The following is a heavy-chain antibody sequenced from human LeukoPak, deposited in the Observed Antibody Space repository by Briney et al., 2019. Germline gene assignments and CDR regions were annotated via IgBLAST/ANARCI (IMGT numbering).Heavy chain of an antibody. Sequence: GSLRLSCAASGFTFSSYAMHWVRQAPGKGLEYVSAISSNGGSTYYANSVKGRFTISRDNAKNSLYLQMNSLRAEDTAVYYCARVDYDFWGGYLFDYWGQGTLVTVSS. V-gene: IGHV3-64*01. D-gene: IGHD3-3*01. J-gene: IGHJ4*02. CDR3: ARVDYDFWGGYLFDY. CDR2: ISSNGGST. CDR1: GFTFSSYA.